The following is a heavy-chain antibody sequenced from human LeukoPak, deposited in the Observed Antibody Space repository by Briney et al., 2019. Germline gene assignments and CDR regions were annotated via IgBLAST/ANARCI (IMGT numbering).Heavy chain of an antibody. CDR3: AHGSGDYGDYSHVDYFDY. CDR2: LYWDDDK. D-gene: IGHD4-17*01. Sequence: SGPTLVNPTQTLTLTCTFSGFSLSTSGVGVGWIRRPPGKALEWLALLYWDDDKRYSPSLKSRLTITKDTSKNQVVLTMTNMDPVDTATYYCAHGSGDYGDYSHVDYFDYWGQGTLVTVSS. CDR1: GFSLSTSGVG. V-gene: IGHV2-5*02. J-gene: IGHJ4*02.